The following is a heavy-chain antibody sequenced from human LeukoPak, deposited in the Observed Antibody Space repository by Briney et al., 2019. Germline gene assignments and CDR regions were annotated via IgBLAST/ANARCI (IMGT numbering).Heavy chain of an antibody. J-gene: IGHJ4*02. CDR1: GGSFSGYY. D-gene: IGHD3-22*01. V-gene: IGHV4-34*01. Sequence: PSETLSLTCAVYGGSFSGYYWSWIRQPPGKGLEWIGEINHSGSTNYNPSLKSRVTISVDTSKNQFSLKLSSVTAADTAVYYCARGNANYDSSGYSYYFDYWGQGTLVTVSS. CDR2: INHSGST. CDR3: ARGNANYDSSGYSYYFDY.